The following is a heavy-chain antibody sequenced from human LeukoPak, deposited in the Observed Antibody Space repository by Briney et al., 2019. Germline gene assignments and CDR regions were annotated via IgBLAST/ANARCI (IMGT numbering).Heavy chain of an antibody. CDR3: ARMRDVMAFDI. J-gene: IGHJ3*02. CDR2: ISSSSSYT. CDR1: GFTFSDYY. Sequence: PGGCLRLSCAASGFTFSDYYMSWIRQAPGKGLGWVSYISSSSSYTNYADSVKGRFTISRDNAKNSLYLQMNSLRAEDTAVYYCARMRDVMAFDIWGQGTMVTVSS. V-gene: IGHV3-11*06. D-gene: IGHD3-16*01.